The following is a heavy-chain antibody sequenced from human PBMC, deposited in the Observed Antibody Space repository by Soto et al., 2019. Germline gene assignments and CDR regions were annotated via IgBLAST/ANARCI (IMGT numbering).Heavy chain of an antibody. J-gene: IGHJ1*01. V-gene: IGHV1-46*01. CDR3: ARDFAEGEH. CDR1: GYTFTHYY. CDR2: INPASGST. Sequence: QVQLVQSGAEVKKPGASVKLSCRTSGYTFTHYYIHWVRQAPGQGLEWLAIINPASGSTNYAQDFQGRVTLTIDTSTSTVSMELSGLRAEDTSIFYCARDFAEGEHWGQGTLVTVSS.